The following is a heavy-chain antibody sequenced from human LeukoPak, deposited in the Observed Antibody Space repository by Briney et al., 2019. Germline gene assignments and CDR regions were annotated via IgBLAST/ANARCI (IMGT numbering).Heavy chain of an antibody. D-gene: IGHD2-2*01. J-gene: IGHJ4*02. V-gene: IGHV1-18*01. CDR3: ARDGTSTDDY. CDR1: GYTFTNYG. CDR2: ISGYNDNT. Sequence: ASVKVSCKASGYTFTNYGISWVRQAPGQGLEWMGWISGYNDNTSYAQKFQGRLTVTTDTSTSTTYMELRSLRSDDTAVYYCARDGTSTDDYWGQGTLVTVSS.